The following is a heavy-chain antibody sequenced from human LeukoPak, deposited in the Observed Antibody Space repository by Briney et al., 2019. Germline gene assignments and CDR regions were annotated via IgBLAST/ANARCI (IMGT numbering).Heavy chain of an antibody. CDR1: GFSFSSYW. Sequence: GGSLRLSCAASGFSFSSYWKHWVRQAPGKGLMWVSRINSDGIITNYADSVKGRFTISRDNAKNTLYLQMNSLRAEDTAVYYCARVRATFCPHFDNWGHGTLDNVSS. CDR3: ARVRATFCPHFDN. CDR2: INSDGIIT. J-gene: IGHJ4*01. V-gene: IGHV3-74*01. D-gene: IGHD5-12*01.